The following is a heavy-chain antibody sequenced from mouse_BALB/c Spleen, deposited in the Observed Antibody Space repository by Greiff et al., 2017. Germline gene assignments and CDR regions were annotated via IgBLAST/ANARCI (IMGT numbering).Heavy chain of an antibody. J-gene: IGHJ4*01. V-gene: IGHV5-4*02. CDR2: ISDGGSYT. Sequence: VQLKESGGGLVKPGGSLKLSCAASGFTFSDYYMYWVRQTPEKRLEWVATISDGGSYTYYPDSVKGRFTISRDNAKNNLYLQMSSLKSEDTAMYYCARGEDYRYDGGAMDYWGQGTSVTVSS. CDR3: ARGEDYRYDGGAMDY. D-gene: IGHD2-14*01. CDR1: GFTFSDYY.